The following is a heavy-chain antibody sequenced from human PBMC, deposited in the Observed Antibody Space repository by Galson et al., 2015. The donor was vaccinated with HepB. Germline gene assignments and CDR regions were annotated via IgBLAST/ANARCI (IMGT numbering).Heavy chain of an antibody. CDR3: YAGHYFNS. CDR2: INQDGSEK. CDR1: GFVISRSW. D-gene: IGHD1-14*01. Sequence: SLRLSCAASGFVISRSWMNWIRQAPGKGLEWVANINQDGSEKYYVDPVKGRFTIFTDSAKNSLYLQMNSLRGEDTAVYYCYAGHYFNSWGQGTLVTVSS. V-gene: IGHV3-7*01. J-gene: IGHJ4*02.